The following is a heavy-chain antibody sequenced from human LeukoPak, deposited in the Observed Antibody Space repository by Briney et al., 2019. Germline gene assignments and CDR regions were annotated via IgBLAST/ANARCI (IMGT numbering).Heavy chain of an antibody. J-gene: IGHJ4*02. CDR3: ARDFGLTGKVDY. V-gene: IGHV3-64*01. Sequence: QPGGSLRLSCAASGFTFSRYAMHWVRKAPGKGLESVSAISSNGGSTYYANSVKGRFTISRDNSKNTLYLQMGGLRAEDLAVYYCARDFGLTGKVDYWGQGTLVTVSS. D-gene: IGHD1-20*01. CDR1: GFTFSRYA. CDR2: ISSNGGST.